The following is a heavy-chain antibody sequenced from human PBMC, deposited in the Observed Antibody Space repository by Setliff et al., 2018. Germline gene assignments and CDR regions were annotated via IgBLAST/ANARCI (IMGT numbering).Heavy chain of an antibody. CDR3: AAARITIFGVVTPLDY. D-gene: IGHD3-3*01. CDR2: ISSSSSYI. J-gene: IGHJ4*02. V-gene: IGHV3-21*01. Sequence: PGESLKISCAASGFTFSSYSMNWVRQAPGKGLEWVSSISSSSSYIYYADSVKGRFTISRDNAKNSLYLQMNSQRAEDTAVYYCAAARITIFGVVTPLDYWGQGTLVTVSS. CDR1: GFTFSSYS.